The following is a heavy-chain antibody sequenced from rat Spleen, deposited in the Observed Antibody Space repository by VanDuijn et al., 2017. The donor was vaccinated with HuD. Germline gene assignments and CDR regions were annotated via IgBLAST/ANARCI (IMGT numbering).Heavy chain of an antibody. CDR2: INKDSTVI. CDR1: GFTFNNYW. V-gene: IGHV4-2*01. Sequence: EVQLVESGGGLVQPGRSLKLSCVASGFTFNNYWLTWIRQAPGKGLEWIAEINKDSTVIKYTPSLKDKFTISRDNAQNTLYLQMSKLRSEDTAIYYCARLAGTTVLDYYFDYWGQGVMVTVSS. J-gene: IGHJ2*01. CDR3: ARLAGTTVLDYYFDY. D-gene: IGHD1-1*01.